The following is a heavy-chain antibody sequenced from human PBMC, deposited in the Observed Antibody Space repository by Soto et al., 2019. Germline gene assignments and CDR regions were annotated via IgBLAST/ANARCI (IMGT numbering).Heavy chain of an antibody. V-gene: IGHV1-69*13. J-gene: IGHJ4*01. D-gene: IGHD6-19*01. CDR3: ARHPGQWLYYFDY. CDR1: GYTFTSYD. CDR2: VIPLSGTA. Sequence: SVKVSCKASGYTFTSYDINWVRQAPGQGLEWMGGVIPLSGTATYAQKFQGRLTITADESSSTAYMDLSSLTSEDTAVYYCARHPGQWLYYFDYWGQGTLVTVSS.